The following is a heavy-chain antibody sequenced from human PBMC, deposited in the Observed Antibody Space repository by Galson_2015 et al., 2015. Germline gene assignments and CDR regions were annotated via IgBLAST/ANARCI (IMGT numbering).Heavy chain of an antibody. CDR2: INHNSGGT. J-gene: IGHJ4*02. V-gene: IGHV1-2*06. D-gene: IGHD1-26*01. Sequence: SVKVSCKASGYTFTGYYMHWVRQAPGQGLEWMGRINHNSGGTNYAQKFQGRVTMTRDTSISTAYMELSRLRSDDTAVYYCARVGLSGSYALNYYFDYWGQGTLVTVSS. CDR3: ARVGLSGSYALNYYFDY. CDR1: GYTFTGYY.